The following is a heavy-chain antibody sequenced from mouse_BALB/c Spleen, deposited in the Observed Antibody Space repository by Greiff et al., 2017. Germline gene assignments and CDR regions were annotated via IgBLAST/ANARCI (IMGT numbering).Heavy chain of an antibody. J-gene: IGHJ2*01. V-gene: IGHV5-17*02. Sequence: EVKLVESGGGLVQPGGSRKLSCAASGFTFSSFGMHWVRQAPEKGLEWVAYISSGSSTIYYADTVKGRFTISRDNPKNTLFLQMTSLRSEDTAMYYCARSASQTGIDYWGQGTTLTVSS. CDR2: ISSGSSTI. CDR3: ARSASQTGIDY. CDR1: GFTFSSFG. D-gene: IGHD4-1*01.